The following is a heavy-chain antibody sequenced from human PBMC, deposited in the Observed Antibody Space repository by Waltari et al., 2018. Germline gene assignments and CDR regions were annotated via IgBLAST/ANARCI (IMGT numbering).Heavy chain of an antibody. V-gene: IGHV3-9*01. CDR3: AKASCGGDCHDTFDV. Sequence: EVQLVESGGGLVQPGRSLRLSCTASGFTFDDYAMHWVRQPPGKGLEWVSGISWHSGRIEYADSVRGRFTVSRDNAKNSLYLQMNSLRVEDTAFYYCAKASCGGDCHDTFDVWGQGTMLTVSS. CDR2: ISWHSGRI. J-gene: IGHJ3*01. D-gene: IGHD2-21*02. CDR1: GFTFDDYA.